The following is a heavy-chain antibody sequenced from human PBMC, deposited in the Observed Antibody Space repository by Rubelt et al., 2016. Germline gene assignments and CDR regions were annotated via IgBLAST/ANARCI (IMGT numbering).Heavy chain of an antibody. J-gene: IGHJ4*02. V-gene: IGHV4-34*01. CDR3: ARGSRQLVPSQWFDY. D-gene: IGHD6-13*01. CDR2: INHSGST. CDR1: GGSFSGYY. Sequence: QVQLQQWGAGLLKPSETLSLTCAVYGGSFSGYYWSWIRQPPGKALEWIGEINHSGSTNYNPSLKSRGTISVDTSKNQCSLKLSSVTAADTAVYYCARGSRQLVPSQWFDYWGQGTLVTVSS.